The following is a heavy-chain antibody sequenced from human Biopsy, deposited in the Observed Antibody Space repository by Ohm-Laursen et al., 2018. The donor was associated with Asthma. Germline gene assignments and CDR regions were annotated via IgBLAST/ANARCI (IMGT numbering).Heavy chain of an antibody. CDR2: IYYSGTT. V-gene: IGHV4-39*01. D-gene: IGHD6-13*01. CDR1: GGSVTSATFH. J-gene: IGHJ6*01. Sequence: SDTLSLTCTVTGGSVTSATFHWSWIRQPPGKGLEWIGSIYYSGTTYYNPSLESPVTVSANTSKNQFSRKLASVTAADTAVYYCVRGSSSWHHGPFHYYYGLDGWGQGTTAAVSS. CDR3: VRGSSSWHHGPFHYYYGLDG.